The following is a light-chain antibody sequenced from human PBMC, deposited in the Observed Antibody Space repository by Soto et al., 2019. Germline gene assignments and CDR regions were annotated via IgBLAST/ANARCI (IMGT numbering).Light chain of an antibody. CDR3: QQRDYWQVT. J-gene: IGKJ5*01. CDR2: GAS. Sequence: EIVLTQSPGTLSLSPGERSTLSCMAIQSVSNNYLAWYQQKPGQAPRLLIYGASNRATGIPARFSGSGSGTDFTLTISSLEPEDFEVYYCQQRDYWQVTFGQGTRLEIK. CDR1: QSVSNNY. V-gene: IGKV3D-11*02.